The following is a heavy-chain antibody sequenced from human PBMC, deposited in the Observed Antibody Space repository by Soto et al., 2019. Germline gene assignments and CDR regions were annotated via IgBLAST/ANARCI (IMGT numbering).Heavy chain of an antibody. Sequence: EVQLVESGGGLVQPGGSLRLSCAASGLIFSDYHMDWVHQAPGKGLEWVGRIRRKANSYTTEYAASVKGRFTISRDDSKNSLYLQRNSLKSEDTSVYYCAMLGGWSGGSSGMDVWGQGTTVTVSS. CDR1: GLIFSDYH. CDR3: AMLGGWSGGSSGMDV. V-gene: IGHV3-72*01. CDR2: IRRKANSYTT. J-gene: IGHJ6*02. D-gene: IGHD6-19*01.